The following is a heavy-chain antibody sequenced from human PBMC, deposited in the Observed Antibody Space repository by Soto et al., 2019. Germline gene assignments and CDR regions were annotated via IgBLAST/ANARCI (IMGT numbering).Heavy chain of an antibody. V-gene: IGHV4-30-2*01. CDR1: GGSISSGGYS. D-gene: IGHD4-4*01. CDR3: ARIDYSNHNWFNP. CDR2: IYHSGST. J-gene: IGHJ5*02. Sequence: SETLSLTCAVSGGSISSGGYSWSWIRQPPGKGLEWIGYIYHSGSTYYNPSLKSRVTISVDRSKNQFSLKLSSVTAADTAVYYCARIDYSNHNWFNPWGQGXLVTVYS.